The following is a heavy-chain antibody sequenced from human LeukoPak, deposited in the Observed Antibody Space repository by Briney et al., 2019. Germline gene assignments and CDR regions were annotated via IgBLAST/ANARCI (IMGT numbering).Heavy chain of an antibody. V-gene: IGHV3-23*01. J-gene: IGHJ4*02. CDR1: GGSISSSN. D-gene: IGHD3-9*01. CDR2: ISGSGGST. Sequence: GTLSLTCAVSGGSISSSNWWSWIRQPPGKGLEWVSAISGSGGSTYYADSVKGRFTISRDNSKNTLYLQMNSLRAEDTAVYYCARDDILTGYPTPFDYWGQGTLVTVSS. CDR3: ARDDILTGYPTPFDY.